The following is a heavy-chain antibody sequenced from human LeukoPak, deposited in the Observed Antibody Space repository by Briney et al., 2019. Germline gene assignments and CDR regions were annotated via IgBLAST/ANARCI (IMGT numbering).Heavy chain of an antibody. Sequence: SETLSLTCTVSGGSISSYYWSWIRQPPGKGLEWIGYIYYSGSTNYKPSLKSRVTISVDTSKNQFSLKLSSVTAADTAVYYCARVGPGYCSSTSCSTHQYYYYGMDVWGKGTTVTVSS. D-gene: IGHD2-2*01. CDR3: ARVGPGYCSSTSCSTHQYYYYGMDV. V-gene: IGHV4-59*01. CDR2: IYYSGST. J-gene: IGHJ6*04. CDR1: GGSISSYY.